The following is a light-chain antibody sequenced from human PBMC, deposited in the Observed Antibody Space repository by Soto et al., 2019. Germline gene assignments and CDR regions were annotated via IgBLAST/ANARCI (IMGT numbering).Light chain of an antibody. J-gene: IGLJ2*01. CDR2: EVS. CDR1: STDVGGYDY. Sequence: QSALAQPASVSGSLGQSITISCTGTSTDVGGYDYVSWYQQTHPGKAPKLLIYEVSNRPSGVSNRFSGSKSGNTASLTISGLQAEDEADYYCCSYAGRSTWDVVFGGGTKVTVL. CDR3: CSYAGRSTWDVV. V-gene: IGLV2-14*01.